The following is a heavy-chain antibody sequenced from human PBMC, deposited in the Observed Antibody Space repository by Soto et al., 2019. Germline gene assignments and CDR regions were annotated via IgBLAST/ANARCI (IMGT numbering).Heavy chain of an antibody. CDR3: ITTYSGTPARPYLDL. CDR1: RFTINNAW. Sequence: GPSLRLPCAAPRFTINNAWLRWVRQAPGKGLEWVGRIKRKGNGRTADYAAPVKGRFTIPRDDSKNMLYLQMNSLKTEDTAVYYCITTYSGTPARPYLDLWGQGTPVTVSS. CDR2: IKRKGNGRTA. J-gene: IGHJ4*02. D-gene: IGHD1-26*01. V-gene: IGHV3-15*01.